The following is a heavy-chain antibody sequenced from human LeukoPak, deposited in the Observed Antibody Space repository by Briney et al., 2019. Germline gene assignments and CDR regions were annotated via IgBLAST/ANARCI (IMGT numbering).Heavy chain of an antibody. J-gene: IGHJ5*02. V-gene: IGHV1-69*05. CDR3: ARVVRGLGWFDP. Sequence: GASVKVSCKASGGTFSSYAISWVRQAPGQGLEWMGGIIPIFGTANYAQKFQGRVTMTRNTSISTAYMELSSLRSDDTAVYYCARVVRGLGWFDPWGQGTLVTVSS. CDR2: IIPIFGTA. D-gene: IGHD3-10*01. CDR1: GGTFSSYA.